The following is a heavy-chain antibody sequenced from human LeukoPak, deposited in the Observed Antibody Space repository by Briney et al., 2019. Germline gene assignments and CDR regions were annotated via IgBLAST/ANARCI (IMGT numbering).Heavy chain of an antibody. V-gene: IGHV1-8*01. D-gene: IGHD1-14*01. CDR3: ASQKRYTHGDYYYYGMDV. Sequence: GASVKVSCRASGYTFTSYDINWVRQATGQGLEWMGWMNPNSGNTGYAQKFQGRVTMTRNTSISTAYMELSSLRSEDTAVYYCASQKRYTHGDYYYYGMDVWGQGTTVTVSS. CDR1: GYTFTSYD. CDR2: MNPNSGNT. J-gene: IGHJ6*02.